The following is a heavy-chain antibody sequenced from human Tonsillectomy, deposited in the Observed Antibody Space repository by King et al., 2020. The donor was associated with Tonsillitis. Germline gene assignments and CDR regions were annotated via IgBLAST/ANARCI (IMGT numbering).Heavy chain of an antibody. CDR1: GFTVSSNY. CDR3: ARSIFDWFPTLGY. Sequence: VQLVESGGGLVQPGGSLRLSCAASGFTVSSNYMSWVRQAPGKGLEWVSIIYSGGSTYYADSVKGRFTISRDNSKNTLYLQMNSLRAEDTAVYYCARSIFDWFPTLGYWGQGTLVTVSS. D-gene: IGHD3-9*01. J-gene: IGHJ4*02. V-gene: IGHV3-66*01. CDR2: IYSGGST.